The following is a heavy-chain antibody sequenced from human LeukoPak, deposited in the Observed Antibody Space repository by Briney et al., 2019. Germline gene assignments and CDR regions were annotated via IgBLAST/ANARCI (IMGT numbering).Heavy chain of an antibody. CDR3: ARVDWIDSSRFCFNY. D-gene: IGHD6-19*01. V-gene: IGHV4-61*01. Sequence: PSETLSLTCTVSGCSVSSGSYYWSWIRQPPGKGLEYIGYIYYSGSTNYNPSLKSRVTISVDSSKNQFSLKLSSVTAADTAVYYCARVDWIDSSRFCFNYWGQGTLVTVSS. CDR1: GCSVSSGSYY. CDR2: IYYSGST. J-gene: IGHJ4*02.